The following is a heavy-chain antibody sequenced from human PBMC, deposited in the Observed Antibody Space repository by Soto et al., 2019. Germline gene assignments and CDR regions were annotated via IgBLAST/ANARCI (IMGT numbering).Heavy chain of an antibody. V-gene: IGHV1-46*03. CDR3: ARDRDYYGSASYWGMDV. J-gene: IGHJ6*03. CDR2: INPSGGST. CDR1: GYTFTSYY. D-gene: IGHD3-10*01. Sequence: QVQLVQSGAAVKKPGASVKVSCKASGYTFTSYYMHWVRQAPGQGLEWMGIINPSGGSTSYAQKFQGRVTMTRDTSTSTVYTELSTLRSEDTAVYYCARDRDYYGSASYWGMDVWGKGTTVTVSS.